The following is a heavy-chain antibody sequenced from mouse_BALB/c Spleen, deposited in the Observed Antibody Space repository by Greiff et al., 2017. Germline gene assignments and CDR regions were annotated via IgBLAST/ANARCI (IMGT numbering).Heavy chain of an antibody. Sequence: QVQLQQPGAELVKPGASVKLSCKASGYTFTSYWMHWVKQRPGQGLEWIGEIDPSDSYTNYNQKFKGKATLTVDKSSSTAYMQLSSLTSEDSAVYYCARIRWYFDVWGAGTTVTVSS. V-gene: IGHV1-69*02. CDR1: GYTFTSYW. CDR2: IDPSDSYT. CDR3: ARIRWYFDV. J-gene: IGHJ1*01.